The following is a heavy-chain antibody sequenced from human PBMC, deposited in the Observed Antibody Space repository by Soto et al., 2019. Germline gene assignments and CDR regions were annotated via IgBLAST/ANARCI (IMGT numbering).Heavy chain of an antibody. Sequence: GGSLRLSCAASGFTFDDYTMHWVRQAPGKGLEWVSLISWDGGSTYYADSVKGRFTISRDNSKNSLYLQMNSLRTEDTALYYCAKGLHCSSTSCYIGEVGYYYGMDVWGQGTTVTVSS. CDR1: GFTFDDYT. D-gene: IGHD2-2*02. CDR2: ISWDGGST. V-gene: IGHV3-43*01. CDR3: AKGLHCSSTSCYIGEVGYYYGMDV. J-gene: IGHJ6*02.